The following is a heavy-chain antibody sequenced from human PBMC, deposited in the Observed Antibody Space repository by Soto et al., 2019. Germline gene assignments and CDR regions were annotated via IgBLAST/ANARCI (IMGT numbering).Heavy chain of an antibody. CDR2: TRNKANSYTT. V-gene: IGHV3-72*01. Sequence: EVQLVESGGGLVQPGGSLRLSCVASGFTFSDHYMDWVRQAPGKGLEWVGRTRNKANSYTTEYAASVKGRFSISRDVSKNSLSLQTNSLKTDDTAVYYCARGGPYEPLVYWGQGTLVTVSS. CDR3: ARGGPYEPLVY. J-gene: IGHJ4*02. D-gene: IGHD3-22*01. CDR1: GFTFSDHY.